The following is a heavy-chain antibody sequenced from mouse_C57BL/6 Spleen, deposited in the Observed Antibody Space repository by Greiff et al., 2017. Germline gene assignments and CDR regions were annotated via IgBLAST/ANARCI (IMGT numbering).Heavy chain of an antibody. CDR2: IDPSDSYT. V-gene: IGHV1-69*01. CDR1: GYTFTSYW. D-gene: IGHD1-1*01. Sequence: QVQLQQPGAELVMPGASVKLSCKASGYTFTSYWMHWVKQRPGQGLEWIGGIDPSDSYTNYNQKFKGKSTLTIDKSSSTAYMQLSSLTSEDSAVYYCARSYGSSQYYCDYWGQGTTLTVSS. J-gene: IGHJ2*01. CDR3: ARSYGSSQYYCDY.